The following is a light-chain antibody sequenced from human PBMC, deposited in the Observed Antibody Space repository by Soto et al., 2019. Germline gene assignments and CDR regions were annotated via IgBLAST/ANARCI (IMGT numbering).Light chain of an antibody. CDR1: QSVSSY. Sequence: EIVLTQSPATLSLPPGERATLTCRASQSVSSYLAWYQQKPGQAPRLLIYGASNRATGIPARFSGSGSGTDFTLTVSSLEPEDFAIYYCQQRCNWPLTFGQGTKLEIK. CDR3: QQRCNWPLT. V-gene: IGKV3-11*01. J-gene: IGKJ2*01. CDR2: GAS.